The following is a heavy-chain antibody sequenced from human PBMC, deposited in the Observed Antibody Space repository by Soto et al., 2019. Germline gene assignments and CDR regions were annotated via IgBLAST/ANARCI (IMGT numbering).Heavy chain of an antibody. J-gene: IGHJ4*02. CDR1: GGSISRSNW. Sequence: SETLSLTCAVSGGSISRSNWWSFVRQPPGKGLEWIGEIYHSGSANYNPSLKSRVTISVDKSKNQFSLKLSSVTAADTAVYYCASCSSTSCYLDYWGQGTLVTVSS. CDR2: IYHSGSA. CDR3: ASCSSTSCYLDY. D-gene: IGHD2-2*01. V-gene: IGHV4-4*02.